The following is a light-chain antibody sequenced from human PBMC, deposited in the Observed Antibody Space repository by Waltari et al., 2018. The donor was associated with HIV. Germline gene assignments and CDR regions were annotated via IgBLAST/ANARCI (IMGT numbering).Light chain of an antibody. Sequence: SYVLSQAPSVSVAPGQTASITCGGNNIGSKSVHWYQQKPGQAPVLVVYEDSDRPSGIPERFSGSNSGNTATLTISRVEAGDEADYYCQVWSNSGDHSGGVFGGGTKLTVL. CDR1: NIGSKS. CDR2: EDS. CDR3: QVWSNSGDHSGGV. V-gene: IGLV3-21*02. J-gene: IGLJ2*01.